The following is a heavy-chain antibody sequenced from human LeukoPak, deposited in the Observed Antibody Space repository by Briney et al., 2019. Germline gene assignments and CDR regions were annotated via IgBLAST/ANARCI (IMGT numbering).Heavy chain of an antibody. J-gene: IGHJ4*02. Sequence: SGTLSLTCAVSGTSIVGINWWRWVRQSPGKELEWIGEIYHSGGTNYNPSLKSRITISVDKSKNQFSLNLRSVTAADTALYYCARSSLAVYFDYWGQGTLVTASS. CDR3: ARSSLAVYFDY. CDR1: GTSIVGINW. CDR2: IYHSGGT. V-gene: IGHV4-4*02.